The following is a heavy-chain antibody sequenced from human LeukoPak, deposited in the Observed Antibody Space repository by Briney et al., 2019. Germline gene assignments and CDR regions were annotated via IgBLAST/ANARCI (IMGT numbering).Heavy chain of an antibody. CDR3: ARGGQQLVLDY. V-gene: IGHV3-23*01. J-gene: IGHJ4*02. Sequence: GGSLRLSCTASGFTFSSYTMTWVRQAPGKGLKWVSTITTGDGNTYYADSVKGRFTVSRDDSKNSLYLQMNSLRADDTAVYYCARGGQQLVLDYWGQGTLVTVSS. D-gene: IGHD6-13*01. CDR2: ITTGDGNT. CDR1: GFTFSSYT.